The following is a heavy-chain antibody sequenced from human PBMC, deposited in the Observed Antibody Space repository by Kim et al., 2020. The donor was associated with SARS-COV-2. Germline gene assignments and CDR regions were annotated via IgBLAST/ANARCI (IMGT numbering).Heavy chain of an antibody. CDR3: ARDCGYSSSRADNWFDP. D-gene: IGHD6-13*01. CDR2: IYYSGST. Sequence: SETLSLTCTVSGGSVSSGSYYWSWIRQPPGKGLEWIGYIYYSGSTNYNPSLKSRVTISVDTSKNQFSLKLSSVTAADTAVYYCARDCGYSSSRADNWFDP. V-gene: IGHV4-61*01. J-gene: IGHJ5*02. CDR1: GGSVSSGSYY.